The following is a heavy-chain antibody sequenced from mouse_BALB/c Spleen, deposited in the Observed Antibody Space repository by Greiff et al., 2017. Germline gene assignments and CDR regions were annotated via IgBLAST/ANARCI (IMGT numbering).Heavy chain of an antibody. V-gene: IGHV1-9*01. CDR1: GYTFSSYW. Sequence: QVQLQQSGAELMKPGASVKISCKATGYTFSSYWIEWVKQRPGHGLEWIGEILPGSGSTNYNEKFKGKATFTADTSSNTAYMQLSSLTSEDSAVYYCARRGNYFYYYAMDYWGQGTSVTVSS. D-gene: IGHD2-1*01. J-gene: IGHJ4*01. CDR2: ILPGSGST. CDR3: ARRGNYFYYYAMDY.